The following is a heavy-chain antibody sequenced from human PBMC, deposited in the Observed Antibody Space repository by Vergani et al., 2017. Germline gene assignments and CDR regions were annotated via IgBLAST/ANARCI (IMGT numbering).Heavy chain of an antibody. CDR1: GFTFSNYG. D-gene: IGHD3-9*01. V-gene: IGHV3-30*03. CDR2: ISYDGGNK. Sequence: QVQLVESGGGVVQPGRSLRLSCAASGFTFSNYGMNWVRQAPGKGLEWVAIISYDGGNKYYADSVKGRFTISRDNSKNTLYLQMNSLRPEDTAVYYCARDLLGIRYDAFDIWGQGTMVTVSS. CDR3: ARDLLGIRYDAFDI. J-gene: IGHJ3*02.